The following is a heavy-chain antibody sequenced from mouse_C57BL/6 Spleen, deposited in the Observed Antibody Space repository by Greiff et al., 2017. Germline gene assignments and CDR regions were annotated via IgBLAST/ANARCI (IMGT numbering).Heavy chain of an antibody. J-gene: IGHJ3*01. V-gene: IGHV5-4*01. CDR3: ARGLAY. CDR2: ISDGGSYT. Sequence: EVHLVESGGGLVKPGGSLKLSCAASGFTFSSYAMSWVRQTPEKRLEWVATISDGGSYTYYPDNVKGRFTISRDNAKNNLYLQMSHLKSEDTAMYYCARGLAYWGQGTLVTVSA. CDR1: GFTFSSYA.